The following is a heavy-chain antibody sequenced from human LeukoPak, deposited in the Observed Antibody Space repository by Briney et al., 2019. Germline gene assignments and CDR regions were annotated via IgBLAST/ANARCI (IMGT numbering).Heavy chain of an antibody. D-gene: IGHD3-16*01. Sequence: SETLSLTCTVSGGSISSSSYYWGWIRQPPGKGLEWIGSIYYSGSTYYNPSLKSRVTISVDTSKNQFSLKLSSVTAADTAVYYCARCHMITFGGGIDYWGQGTLVTVSS. CDR2: IYYSGST. CDR1: GGSISSSSYY. J-gene: IGHJ4*02. CDR3: ARCHMITFGGGIDY. V-gene: IGHV4-39*01.